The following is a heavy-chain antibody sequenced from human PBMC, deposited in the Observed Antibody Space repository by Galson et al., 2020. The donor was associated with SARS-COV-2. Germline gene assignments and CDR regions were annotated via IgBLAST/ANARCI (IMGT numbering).Heavy chain of an antibody. J-gene: IGHJ4*02. CDR1: GFTFSSYG. CDR2: ISYDGSNK. D-gene: IGHD3-22*01. CDR3: ARSSGYYIIDY. Sequence: GESLKISCAASGFTFSSYGMHWVRQAPGKGLEWVAVISYDGSNKYYADSVKGRFTISRDNSKNTLYLQMNSLRAEDTAVYYCARSSGYYIIDYWGQGTLVTVSS. V-gene: IGHV3-30*03.